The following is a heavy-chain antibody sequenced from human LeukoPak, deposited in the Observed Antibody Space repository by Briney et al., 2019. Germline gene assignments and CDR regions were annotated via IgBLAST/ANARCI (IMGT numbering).Heavy chain of an antibody. CDR1: GFTFSSYW. CDR3: ARISSGWYSDY. V-gene: IGHV3-74*01. J-gene: IGHJ4*02. Sequence: GGSLRLSCAASGFTFSSYWMHWVRQAPGQGLVWVSRINSEGSRTSYADSVKGRFTISRDNVKNTLNMQMNSLRAEDTAVYYCARISSGWYSDYWGQGTLVTVSA. D-gene: IGHD6-19*01. CDR2: INSEGSRT.